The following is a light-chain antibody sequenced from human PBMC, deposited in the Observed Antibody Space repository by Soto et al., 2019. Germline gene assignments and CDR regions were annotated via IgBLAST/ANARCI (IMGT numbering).Light chain of an antibody. CDR2: EGS. Sequence: QSALTQPASVSGSPGQSITISCTGTSSDVGSYNLVSWYQQHPGKAPKLIIYEGSKRPSGVSNRFSGSKSGNTASLTISGLQAEDEADYYCCSYAGNINDVFGTGTKVTVL. CDR3: CSYAGNINDV. J-gene: IGLJ1*01. V-gene: IGLV2-23*01. CDR1: SSDVGSYNL.